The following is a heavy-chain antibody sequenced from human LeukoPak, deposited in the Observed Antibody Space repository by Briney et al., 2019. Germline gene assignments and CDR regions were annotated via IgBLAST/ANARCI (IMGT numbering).Heavy chain of an antibody. CDR3: ARDGPPRPGPDTNWFDP. D-gene: IGHD3-22*01. V-gene: IGHV3-7*01. J-gene: IGHJ5*02. CDR1: GFRFNTYW. CDR2: IKQDGNEK. Sequence: GGSLRLSCAASGFRFNTYWMSWVRQAPGKGLEWVANIKQDGNEKYYADSVKGRFTISRDNGKNSLDLQMNSLRADDTAVYYCARDGPPRPGPDTNWFDPWGQGTLVTVSS.